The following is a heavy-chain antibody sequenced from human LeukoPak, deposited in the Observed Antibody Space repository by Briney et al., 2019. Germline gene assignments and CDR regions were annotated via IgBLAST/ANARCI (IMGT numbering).Heavy chain of an antibody. CDR2: ISGSGGST. CDR3: AKVPSSSWYKGIDY. D-gene: IGHD6-13*01. CDR1: GFTFSSYA. Sequence: GGSLRLSCAASGFTFSSYAMSWVRQAPGKGLEWVSSISGSGGSTYYADSVKGRFTISGDNSKNTLFLQMNSLRAEDTAVYYCAKVPSSSWYKGIDYWGQGALVTVSS. J-gene: IGHJ4*02. V-gene: IGHV3-23*01.